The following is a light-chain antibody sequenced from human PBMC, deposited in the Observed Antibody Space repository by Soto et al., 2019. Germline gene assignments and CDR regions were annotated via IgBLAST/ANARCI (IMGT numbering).Light chain of an antibody. CDR3: SSYTSSSALVL. J-gene: IGLJ2*01. V-gene: IGLV2-14*03. Sequence: QSVLTQPASVSGSPGQSITISCTGTSSDVGGYNYVSWYQQHPGKAPKLIIYDVSNRPSGVSNRFSGSKSGNTASLTISGLQAEDEADYYCSSYTSSSALVLFGGGTKVTVL. CDR2: DVS. CDR1: SSDVGGYNY.